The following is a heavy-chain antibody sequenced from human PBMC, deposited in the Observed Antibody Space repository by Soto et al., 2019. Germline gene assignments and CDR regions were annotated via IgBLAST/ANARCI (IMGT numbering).Heavy chain of an antibody. J-gene: IGHJ4*02. V-gene: IGHV3-30*18. CDR1: GFNFNDTG. Sequence: PGGSLRLSCAASGFNFNDTGFHWVRQAPGKGLEWVAFISYAGRKRYYTDSVKGRFSVSRDDSKNTVLLQMNSLTSEDTGLYFCAKDLVGTTRNFNLDLWGQGTLVTVSS. D-gene: IGHD1-1*01. CDR2: ISYAGRKR. CDR3: AKDLVGTTRNFNLDL.